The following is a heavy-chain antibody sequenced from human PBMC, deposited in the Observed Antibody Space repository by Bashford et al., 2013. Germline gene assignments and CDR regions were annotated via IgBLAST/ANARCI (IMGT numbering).Heavy chain of an antibody. CDR1: GYTFSDYY. J-gene: IGHJ4*02. Sequence: ASVKVSCKASGYTFSDYYLHWVRQAPGQGLEWMGWINPNPNSGATKYAQKFQGRVTMTRDTYIYTAYMEITRLTSDDTAVYYCATRLYNFWNNYYNGDHWGQGTLVTVSS. CDR2: INPNPNSGAT. V-gene: IGHV1-2*02. D-gene: IGHD3-3*01. CDR3: ATRLYNFWNNYYNGDH.